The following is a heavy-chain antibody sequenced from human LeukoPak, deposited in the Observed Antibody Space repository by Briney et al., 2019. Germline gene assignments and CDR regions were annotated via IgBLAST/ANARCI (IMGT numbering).Heavy chain of an antibody. J-gene: IGHJ4*02. D-gene: IGHD1-26*01. CDR2: ISGSNGNT. V-gene: IGHV1-18*01. CDR1: SYTFTRYG. CDR3: ARRGRGTYYYFDL. Sequence: GASVKVSCKASSYTFTRYGISWVRQAPGQGLEWMGWISGSNGNTNYAQKFQGRVSMTADTSTSTAYMELRSLRSDDTAVYYCARRGRGTYYYFDLWGQGTLVTVSS.